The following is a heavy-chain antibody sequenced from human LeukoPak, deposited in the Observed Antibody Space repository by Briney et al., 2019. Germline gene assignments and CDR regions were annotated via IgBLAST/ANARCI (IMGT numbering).Heavy chain of an antibody. Sequence: RASVKVSCKASGYTFTSYGISWVRQAPGQGLEWMGWISPYNDNTNYAQKLQGRVTMTTDTSTSTAYMELRSLRSDDTAVYYCARVHYDILTGYSYFDYWGQGTLVTVSS. CDR2: ISPYNDNT. CDR1: GYTFTSYG. J-gene: IGHJ4*02. CDR3: ARVHYDILTGYSYFDY. V-gene: IGHV1-18*01. D-gene: IGHD3-9*01.